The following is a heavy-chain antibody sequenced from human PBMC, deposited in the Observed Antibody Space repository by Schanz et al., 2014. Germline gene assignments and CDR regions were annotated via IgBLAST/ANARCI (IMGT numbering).Heavy chain of an antibody. D-gene: IGHD2-15*01. V-gene: IGHV3-23*04. CDR1: GFTFSNYA. J-gene: IGHJ4*02. CDR2: IRGGGETT. Sequence: EVQLVESGGGLVQPGGSLRLSCVASGFTFSNYAMSWVRLAPGKGLEWVSAIRGGGETTHYADSVKGRFTISRDNAKNSLYLQMNSLRAEDTAVYYCARDLAGGGNDVWGQGTLVTVSS. CDR3: ARDLAGGGNDV.